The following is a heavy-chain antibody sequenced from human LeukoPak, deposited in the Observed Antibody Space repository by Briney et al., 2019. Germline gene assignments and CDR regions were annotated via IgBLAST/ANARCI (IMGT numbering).Heavy chain of an antibody. J-gene: IGHJ3*02. CDR3: AKAAYDILTGYPHHDAFDI. V-gene: IGHV3-48*01. Sequence: PGGSLRLSCAASGFTFSSYSMNWVRQAPGKGLEWVSYISSSSSTIYYADSVKGRFTISRDNSKNTVYLQMNSLRPEDTAVYYCAKAAYDILTGYPHHDAFDIWGQGTMVTVSS. CDR2: ISSSSSTI. CDR1: GFTFSSYS. D-gene: IGHD3-9*01.